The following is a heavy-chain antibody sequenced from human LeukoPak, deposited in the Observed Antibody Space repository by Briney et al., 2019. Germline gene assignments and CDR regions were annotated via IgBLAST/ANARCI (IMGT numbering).Heavy chain of an antibody. CDR1: GFTFSGYA. V-gene: IGHV3-23*01. CDR2: ISGSGAST. J-gene: IGHJ4*02. D-gene: IGHD5-24*01. CDR3: ARRDGFHPFDY. Sequence: QPGGSLRLSCAASGFTFSGYAMSWVRQAPGKGLEWVSGISGSGASTYYADSVKGRFTISRDNSKNTLYLQMNSLRAEDTAIYYCARRDGFHPFDYWGQGTLVTVSS.